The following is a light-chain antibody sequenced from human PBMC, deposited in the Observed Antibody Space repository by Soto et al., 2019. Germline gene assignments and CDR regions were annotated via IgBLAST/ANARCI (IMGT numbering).Light chain of an antibody. J-gene: IGKJ1*01. Sequence: DIHIPQSPSNLSASVGDRVTITCRASQSIGRFLAWYQHQPGKAPKLLIYDASSLESGVPSRFSGSVSGTECTFSITSLQPEEFGTYFCKECWRGWALGQGTKVDIK. V-gene: IGKV1-5*01. CDR3: KECWRGWA. CDR2: DAS. CDR1: QSIGRF.